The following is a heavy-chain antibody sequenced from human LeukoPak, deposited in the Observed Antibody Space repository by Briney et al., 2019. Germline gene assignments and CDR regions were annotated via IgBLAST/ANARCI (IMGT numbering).Heavy chain of an antibody. CDR2: IYYSGST. CDR3: ARSPGYYYGSGSIVDY. J-gene: IGHJ4*02. V-gene: IGHV4-59*12. D-gene: IGHD3-10*01. Sequence: SETLSLTCTVSGGSISSYYWSWIRQPPGKGLEWIGYIYYSGSTNYNPSLKSRVTISVDTSKNQFSLKLSSVTAADTAVYYCARSPGYYYGSGSIVDYWGQGTLVTVSS. CDR1: GGSISSYY.